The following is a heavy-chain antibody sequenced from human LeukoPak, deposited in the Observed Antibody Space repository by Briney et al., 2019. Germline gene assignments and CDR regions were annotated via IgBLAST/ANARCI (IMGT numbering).Heavy chain of an antibody. V-gene: IGHV4-34*01. CDR3: ARVEYSGSYFLDY. D-gene: IGHD1-26*01. Sequence: SETLSLTCAVYGGSFSGYYWSWIRQPPAKGLEWIGEINHSGSTNYNPPLKSRVTISVDTSKNQFSLKLSSVTAADTAVYYCARVEYSGSYFLDYWGQGTLVTVSS. J-gene: IGHJ4*02. CDR2: INHSGST. CDR1: GGSFSGYY.